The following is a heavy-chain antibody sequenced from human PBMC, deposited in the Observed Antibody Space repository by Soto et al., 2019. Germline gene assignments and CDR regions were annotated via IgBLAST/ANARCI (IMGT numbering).Heavy chain of an antibody. J-gene: IGHJ6*02. CDR2: INSDGSST. V-gene: IGHV3-74*01. D-gene: IGHD6-19*01. CDR3: ARRIAVAGTGPSYYYYGMDV. Sequence: EVQLVESGGGLVQPGGSLSLSCAASGFTFSSYWMHWVRQAPGKGLVWVSRINSDGSSTSYADSVKGRFTISRDNAKNTLYLQMNSLRAEDTAVYYCARRIAVAGTGPSYYYYGMDVWGQGTTVTVSS. CDR1: GFTFSSYW.